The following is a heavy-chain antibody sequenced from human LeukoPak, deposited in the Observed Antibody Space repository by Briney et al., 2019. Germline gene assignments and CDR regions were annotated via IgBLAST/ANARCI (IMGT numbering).Heavy chain of an antibody. V-gene: IGHV1-2*02. Sequence: ASVKVSCKASGYIFTGYYVHWVRQAPGQGLEWMGWINPNSGGTKYAQNFQGRVTMTWDTSSSTAHMELSRLRSDDTAVYYCARGDCSVSGCHGENWFDPWGEGTLVTVSS. D-gene: IGHD2-15*01. CDR1: GYIFTGYY. CDR2: INPNSGGT. CDR3: ARGDCSVSGCHGENWFDP. J-gene: IGHJ5*02.